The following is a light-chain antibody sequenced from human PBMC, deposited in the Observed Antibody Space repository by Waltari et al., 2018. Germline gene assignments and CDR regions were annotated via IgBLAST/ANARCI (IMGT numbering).Light chain of an antibody. V-gene: IGLV1-40*01. J-gene: IGLJ2*01. Sequence: SVLTQPPSVSGTPGQRVTLSCTGSSSNLGEGHHVHWSQKIPGTAPKLLIFGNNNRPSGVPDRFSGSKSGTSASLAITGLQAEDEGDYYCQSFDSRLSDGVVFGGGTKVTVL. CDR3: QSFDSRLSDGVV. CDR1: SSNLGEGHH. CDR2: GNN.